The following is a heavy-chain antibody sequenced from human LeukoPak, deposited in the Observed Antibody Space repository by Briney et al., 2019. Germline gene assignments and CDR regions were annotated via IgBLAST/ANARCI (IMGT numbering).Heavy chain of an antibody. J-gene: IGHJ5*02. CDR3: ARVEQEQLEPFDP. Sequence: GASVKVSCKASGGTFSSYAISWVRQAPGQGLEWMGRIIPILGIANYAQKFQGRVTITADKSTSTAYMELSSLRSEDTAVYYCARVEQEQLEPFDPWGQGTLVTVSS. CDR1: GGTFSSYA. V-gene: IGHV1-69*04. D-gene: IGHD6-6*01. CDR2: IIPILGIA.